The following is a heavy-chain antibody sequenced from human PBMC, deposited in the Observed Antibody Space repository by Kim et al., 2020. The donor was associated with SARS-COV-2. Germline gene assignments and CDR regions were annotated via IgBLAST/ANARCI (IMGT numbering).Heavy chain of an antibody. D-gene: IGHD6-19*01. CDR3: ATYVAGTGTFDY. J-gene: IGHJ4*02. V-gene: IGHV3-48*04. Sequence: GGSLRLSCAASGFTFSSHHMNWVRQAPEKGLEWISYISSSKTTIYYADSVKGRFTISRDNAKNSLYLQMNSLRAEDAGLYYCATYVAGTGTFDYWGRGTL. CDR1: GFTFSSHH. CDR2: ISSSKTTI.